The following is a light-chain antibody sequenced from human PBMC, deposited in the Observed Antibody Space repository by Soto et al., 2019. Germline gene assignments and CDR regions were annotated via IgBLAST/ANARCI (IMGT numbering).Light chain of an antibody. CDR1: QSISSN. CDR3: QQYNNWPPWT. V-gene: IGKV3-15*01. CDR2: GAS. Sequence: EIVMTQSPATLSVSPGERATLSCRASQSISSNLAWYQQKPGQAPRLLIYGASTRATGIPARFSGSGSGTEFTLTISSLQSEDFAVYYCQQYNNWPPWTFGXGX. J-gene: IGKJ1*01.